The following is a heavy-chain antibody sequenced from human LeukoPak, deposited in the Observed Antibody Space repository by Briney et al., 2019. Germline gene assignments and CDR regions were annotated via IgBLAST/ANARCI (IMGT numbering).Heavy chain of an antibody. D-gene: IGHD4-23*01. CDR1: GGTFSSYA. CDR3: ASNSYGGYDVFDI. Sequence: SVKVSCKASGGTFSSYAISWVRQAPGQGLEWMGRIIPIFGTANYAQKFQGRVTITADKSTSTAYMELSSLRSEDTAVYYCASNSYGGYDVFDIWGQGTMVTVSS. J-gene: IGHJ3*02. CDR2: IIPIFGTA. V-gene: IGHV1-69*06.